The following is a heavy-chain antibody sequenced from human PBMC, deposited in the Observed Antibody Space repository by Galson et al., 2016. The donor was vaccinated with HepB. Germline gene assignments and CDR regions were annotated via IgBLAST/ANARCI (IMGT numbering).Heavy chain of an antibody. CDR2: ILYRGSN. Sequence: SETLSLTCAVSGGSSSDDHWSWIRQPPGRGLEWIGHILYRGSNKYNPSLESRLTISLDTSKSQFSLTLSSVTATDTAVYYCATFIAGGGGRGSWGKGTLVTVTS. CDR3: ATFIAGGGGRGS. CDR1: GGSSSDDH. J-gene: IGHJ5*02. V-gene: IGHV4-59*08. D-gene: IGHD3-16*01.